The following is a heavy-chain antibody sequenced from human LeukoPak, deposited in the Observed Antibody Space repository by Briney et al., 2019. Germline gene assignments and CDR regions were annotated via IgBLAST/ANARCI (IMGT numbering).Heavy chain of an antibody. CDR3: ARHKFGSGGWNWLDP. D-gene: IGHD3-10*01. V-gene: IGHV4-39*01. CDR2: IYYSGSA. Sequence: PSETLSLTCTVSGGSISSSSYYWGWIRQPPGKGLEWIGSIYYSGSAYYNPSLKSRVTMSVDTSKNQFSLRLSSVTAADTAVYYCARHKFGSGGWNWLDPWGQGTLVTVSS. J-gene: IGHJ5*02. CDR1: GGSISSSSYY.